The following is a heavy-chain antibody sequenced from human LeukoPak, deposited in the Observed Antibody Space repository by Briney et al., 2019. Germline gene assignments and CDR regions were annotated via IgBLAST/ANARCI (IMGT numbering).Heavy chain of an antibody. D-gene: IGHD3-22*01. CDR1: GFTIYNYA. Sequence: PGGSLRLSCAASGFTIYNYAMSWVRQAPGKGLEWVSGISGSGDNTYYADSVKGRFTISRDNSKNTLYVQVNSLGTEDTAAYYCAKGSYYDSSGSFYFDYWGQGTLVTVSS. J-gene: IGHJ4*02. CDR3: AKGSYYDSSGSFYFDY. CDR2: ISGSGDNT. V-gene: IGHV3-23*01.